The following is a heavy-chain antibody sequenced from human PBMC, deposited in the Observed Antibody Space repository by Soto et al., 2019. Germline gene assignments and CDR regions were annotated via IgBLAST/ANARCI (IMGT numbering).Heavy chain of an antibody. Sequence: GGSLRLSRAASGFTFSDYYMSWIRQAPGKGLEWVSYISSSGSTIYYADSVKGRFTISRDNAKNSLYLQMNSLRAEDTAVYYCARVPLDYGDPGVYYYYYYMDVWGKGTTVTVSS. CDR2: ISSSGSTI. J-gene: IGHJ6*03. CDR1: GFTFSDYY. D-gene: IGHD4-17*01. CDR3: ARVPLDYGDPGVYYYYYYMDV. V-gene: IGHV3-11*01.